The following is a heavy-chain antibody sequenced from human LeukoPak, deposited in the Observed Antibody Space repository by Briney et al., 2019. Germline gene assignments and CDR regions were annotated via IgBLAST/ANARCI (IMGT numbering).Heavy chain of an antibody. J-gene: IGHJ6*02. CDR3: ARAPPYSSTSWGYYGMDV. V-gene: IGHV3-13*01. CDR1: GFTFSSYD. Sequence: GGSLRLSCAASGFTFSSYDMHWVRQTIGKGLEWVSSIGIAGDTYYPGSVKGRFTISRENAKNSLYLQMNSLRAGDTAVYYCARAPPYSSTSWGYYGMDVWGQGTTVTVSS. D-gene: IGHD6-6*01. CDR2: IGIAGDT.